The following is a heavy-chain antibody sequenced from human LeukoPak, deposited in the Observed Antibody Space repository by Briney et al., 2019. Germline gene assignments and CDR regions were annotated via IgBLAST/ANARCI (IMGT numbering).Heavy chain of an antibody. CDR1: GFTFSSYW. J-gene: IGHJ6*02. CDR3: AREGAGRHYDFWSGYHPDYYYGMDV. V-gene: IGHV3-7*03. CDR2: IKQDGSEK. D-gene: IGHD3-3*01. Sequence: PGGSLRLSCAASGFTFSSYWMSWVRQAPGKGLEWVANIKQDGSEKYYVDSVKGRFTISRDNAKNSLYLQMNSLRAEDTAVYYCAREGAGRHYDFWSGYHPDYYYGMDVWGQGTTVTVSS.